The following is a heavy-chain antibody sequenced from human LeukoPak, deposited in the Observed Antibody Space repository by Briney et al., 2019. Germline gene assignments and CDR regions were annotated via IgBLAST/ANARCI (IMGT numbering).Heavy chain of an antibody. V-gene: IGHV3-7*01. D-gene: IGHD5-18*01. J-gene: IGHJ4*02. Sequence: GGSLKLSCAASGFTFSSYWMSWVRQAPGKGLEWVANIKQDGSEKYYVDSVKGPFTISRDNAKNSLYLQMNSLRAEDTAVYYCARNRGGRDTAMVNDYWGQGTLVTVSS. CDR1: GFTFSSYW. CDR2: IKQDGSEK. CDR3: ARNRGGRDTAMVNDY.